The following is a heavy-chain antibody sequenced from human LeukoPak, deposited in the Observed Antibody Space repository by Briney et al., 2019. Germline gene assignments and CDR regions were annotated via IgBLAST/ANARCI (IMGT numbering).Heavy chain of an antibody. CDR2: IKQDGSEK. V-gene: IGHV3-7*01. CDR3: ARAYSSSWYLFVFDY. J-gene: IGHJ4*02. D-gene: IGHD6-13*01. CDR1: GFTFSSYW. Sequence: PGGSLRLSCAASGFTFSSYWMSWVRQAPGKGLEWVANIKQDGSEKYYVDSVKGRFTISRDNAKNSLYLQMNSLRAEDTAVYYCARAYSSSWYLFVFDYWAREPWSPSPQ.